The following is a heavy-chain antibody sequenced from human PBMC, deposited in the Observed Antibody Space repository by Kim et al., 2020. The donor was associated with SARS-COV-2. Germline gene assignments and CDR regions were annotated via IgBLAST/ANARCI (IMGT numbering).Heavy chain of an antibody. V-gene: IGHV4-4*02. J-gene: IGHJ4*02. CDR3: ARDDPIY. Sequence: HSGSTNDNPSLKSRVTISVDKSKNQFSLKLSSVTAADTAVYYCARDDPIYWGQGTLVTVSS. CDR2: HSGST.